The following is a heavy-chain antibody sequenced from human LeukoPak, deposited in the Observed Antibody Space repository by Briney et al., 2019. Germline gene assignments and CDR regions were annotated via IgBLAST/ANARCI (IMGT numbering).Heavy chain of an antibody. J-gene: IGHJ4*02. D-gene: IGHD3-22*01. CDR2: IYSGGST. CDR1: GFIVSSNY. Sequence: GGSLRLSCAASGFIVSSNYMSWVRQAPGKGLEWVSVIYSGGSTYYADSVKGRFTISRDNSKNTLYLQMNSLRAEDTAVYYCARTLDGYYRNWGQGTLVTVSS. V-gene: IGHV3-53*01. CDR3: ARTLDGYYRN.